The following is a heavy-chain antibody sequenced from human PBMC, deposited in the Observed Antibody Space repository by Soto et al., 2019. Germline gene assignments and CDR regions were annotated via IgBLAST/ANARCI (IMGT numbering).Heavy chain of an antibody. CDR1: GFSLSTSGMC. CDR3: ARDGGGDYFDY. V-gene: IGHV2-70*20. D-gene: IGHD3-16*01. Sequence: SGPTLVNPTQTLTLTCTFSGFSLSTSGMCVSWVRQPPGKALEWLAHIDWEDDKYYNISLKTRLTISKDTSKNQVVLIMTNMDPVDTATYYCARDGGGDYFDYWGQGAQVTVSS. J-gene: IGHJ4*02. CDR2: IDWEDDK.